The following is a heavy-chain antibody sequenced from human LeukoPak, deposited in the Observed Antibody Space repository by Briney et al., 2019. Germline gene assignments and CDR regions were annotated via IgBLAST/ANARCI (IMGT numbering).Heavy chain of an antibody. CDR2: INSGGST. D-gene: IGHD3-10*01. CDR1: GFPLITNY. CDR3: ARDYYSNSQFEY. V-gene: IGHV3-53*01. Sequence: PGGALGLSFDAPGFPLITNYMSRVRQAPGKGLEWVSLINSGGSTYYADSVKGRFTISRDNSRNTLYLQMNSLRADDTAVYYCARDYYSNSQFEYWGQGILVTVSS. J-gene: IGHJ4*02.